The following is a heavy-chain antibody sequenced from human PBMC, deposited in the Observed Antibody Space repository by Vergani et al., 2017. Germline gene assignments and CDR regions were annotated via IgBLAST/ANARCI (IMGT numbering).Heavy chain of an antibody. Sequence: EVQLVESGGGLVQPGRSLRLSCTASGFTFGDYAMSWVRQAPGKGLEWVGFIRSKAYGGTTEYAASVKGRFTISRDDSKNTLYLQRNSLKTEDTAVYYCTTDEYYDYVWGDYMDVWGKGTTVTVSS. CDR3: TTDEYYDYVWGDYMDV. J-gene: IGHJ6*03. CDR1: GFTFGDYA. D-gene: IGHD3-16*01. V-gene: IGHV3-49*04. CDR2: IRSKAYGGTT.